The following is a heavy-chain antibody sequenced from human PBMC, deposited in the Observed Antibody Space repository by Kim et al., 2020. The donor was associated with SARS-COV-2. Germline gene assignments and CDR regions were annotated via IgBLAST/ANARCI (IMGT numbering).Heavy chain of an antibody. CDR2: VYYSGST. D-gene: IGHD6-13*01. V-gene: IGHV4-59*01. J-gene: IGHJ5*02. CDR1: GGSISSYY. CDR3: GSVVQQYGWFDP. Sequence: SDTLSLTCTVSGGSISSYYWSWIRQPPGKGLEWIGYVYYSGSTNYNPSLKSRVTISVDTSKNQFTLKLSSVTASDTAVYYCGSVVQQYGWFDPWGQGTLV.